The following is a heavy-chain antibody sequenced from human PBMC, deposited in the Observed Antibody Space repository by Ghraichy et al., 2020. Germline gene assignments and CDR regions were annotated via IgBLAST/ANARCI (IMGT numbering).Heavy chain of an antibody. CDR2: ISSSSSYT. V-gene: IGHV3-11*03. Sequence: GGSLRLSRAASGFTFSDYYMNWIRHAPGKGLEWVSYISSSSSYTTYADSVKGRFTISRDNAKNSLYLQMNSLRAEDTAVYYCASSPSGYDYMDVWGKGTTVTVSS. CDR3: ASSPSGYDYMDV. D-gene: IGHD5-12*01. CDR1: GFTFSDYY. J-gene: IGHJ6*04.